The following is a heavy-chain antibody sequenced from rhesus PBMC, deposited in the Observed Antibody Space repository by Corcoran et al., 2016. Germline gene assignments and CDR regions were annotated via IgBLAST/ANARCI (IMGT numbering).Heavy chain of an antibody. CDR2: IDGNSAST. V-gene: IGHV4-73*01. CDR1: GCSISGSY. CDR3: ARGLGNSRPNRFDV. D-gene: IGHD1-44*01. J-gene: IGHJ5-1*01. Sequence: QVKLQQWGDGLVKPSETLSLTCAVSGCSISGSYWCLIRQPPGQALEWVGNIDGNSASTNYNPYLKNRVTISKDTSKNQFSLKLSSVTAADTAVYYCARGLGNSRPNRFDVWGPGVLVTVSS.